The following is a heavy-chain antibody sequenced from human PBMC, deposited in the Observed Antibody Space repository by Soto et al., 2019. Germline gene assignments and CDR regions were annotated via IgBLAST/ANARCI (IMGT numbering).Heavy chain of an antibody. D-gene: IGHD1-26*01. V-gene: IGHV3-21*01. CDR1: GSPFTNYG. CDR2: ISSSSSYI. Sequence: EVQLVESGGGLVKPGGSLRLSCAASGSPFTNYGMNWVRQAPGRGLEWVSSISSSSSYIYYADSVMGRFTVSRDNAKNSLYLQMNSLRAEDTAVYYCAKDRVVGSTSREKDFDSWGQGPLVTVSS. J-gene: IGHJ4*02. CDR3: AKDRVVGSTSREKDFDS.